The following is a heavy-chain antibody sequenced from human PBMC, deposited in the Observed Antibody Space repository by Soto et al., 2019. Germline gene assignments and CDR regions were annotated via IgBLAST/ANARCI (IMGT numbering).Heavy chain of an antibody. Sequence: GGSLRLSCAASGFTVSSIYMSWIRQAPGKGLEWVSVIYSGGSTYYADSVKGRFTISRDNSKNTLYLQMNSLRAEDTAVYYCARSGPYGDYDYSGQGTLVTVSS. CDR3: ARSGPYGDYDY. J-gene: IGHJ4*02. D-gene: IGHD4-17*01. V-gene: IGHV3-66*01. CDR2: IYSGGST. CDR1: GFTVSSIY.